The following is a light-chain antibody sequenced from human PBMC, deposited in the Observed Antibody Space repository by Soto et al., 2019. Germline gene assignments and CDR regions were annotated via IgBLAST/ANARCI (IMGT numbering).Light chain of an antibody. CDR3: QQRSNWPLLT. CDR1: QRVSNY. CDR2: DAS. J-gene: IGKJ4*01. V-gene: IGKV3-11*01. Sequence: EIVLTQSPATLSLSPGERATLSCRASQRVSNYLAWYQQKPGQAPRLLIYDASNRATGIPARFSGSGSGTDFTLTISSREPEDFAVYYCQQRSNWPLLTFGGGTKVQI.